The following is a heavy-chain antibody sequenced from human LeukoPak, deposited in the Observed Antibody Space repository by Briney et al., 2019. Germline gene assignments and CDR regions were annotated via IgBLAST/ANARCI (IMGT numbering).Heavy chain of an antibody. CDR1: GLSLRGSNW. D-gene: IGHD1-26*01. Sequence: SGTLSLTCAVSGLSLRGSNWRGWVRPSPGEGLEWIGKIYHRGSNNYNPSLKRRVIISVDKTNNQFSLKLSSVTAADTAMYYSAIGRRASGSYYADWGQGTLVTVSS. CDR2: IYHRGSN. V-gene: IGHV4-4*02. CDR3: AIGRRASGSYYAD. J-gene: IGHJ4*02.